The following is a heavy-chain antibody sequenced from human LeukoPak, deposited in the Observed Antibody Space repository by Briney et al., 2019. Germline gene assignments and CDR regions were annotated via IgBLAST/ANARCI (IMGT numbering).Heavy chain of an antibody. CDR3: VRRSSSWTESGFDP. Sequence: SETLSFTCTVSGGSISSSGYYWGWIRQSPGKGLEWIGSFYYSANTYYNPSLKSRVTISVDTSKNQFSLKLSSVTAADTAVYYCVRRSSSWTESGFDPWGQGTLVTVSS. CDR2: FYYSANT. V-gene: IGHV4-39*01. CDR1: GGSISSSGYY. J-gene: IGHJ5*02. D-gene: IGHD6-13*01.